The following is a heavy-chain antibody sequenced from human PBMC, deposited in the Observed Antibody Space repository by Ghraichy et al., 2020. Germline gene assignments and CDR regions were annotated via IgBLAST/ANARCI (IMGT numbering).Heavy chain of an antibody. J-gene: IGHJ6*02. D-gene: IGHD3-10*01. CDR1: GDSMRNYH. CDR3: ARDRARGYYDSGSYNRYYYDNGRDV. V-gene: IGHV4-59*01. CDR2: IYFSGRT. Sequence: SETLSLTCSVSGDSMRNYHWSWIRQPPGRGLEWIGFIYFSGRTHYNPSLKSRVTMSIDTSKNQFSLKLRSVTAADRAIYYCARDRARGYYDSGSYNRYYYDNGRDVGSQGTTVTVSS.